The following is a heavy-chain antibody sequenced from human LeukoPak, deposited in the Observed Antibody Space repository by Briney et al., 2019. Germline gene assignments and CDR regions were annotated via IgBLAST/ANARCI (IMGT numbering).Heavy chain of an antibody. CDR2: ISPYNSNT. V-gene: IGHV1-18*01. CDR1: GYTFTSYG. CDR3: ARDSGSSWQRFYGDFDY. D-gene: IGHD6-13*01. Sequence: GASVKVSYKASGYTFTSYGISSVRQAPGHGLEWMGWISPYNSNTYYAQNLQGRVTMTTDTSTSTTYMELRSLRSDDTAVYYCARDSGSSWQRFYGDFDYWGQGTLVTVSS. J-gene: IGHJ4*02.